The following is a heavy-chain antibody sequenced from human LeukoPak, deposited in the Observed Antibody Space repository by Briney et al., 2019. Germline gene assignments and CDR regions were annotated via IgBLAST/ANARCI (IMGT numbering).Heavy chain of an antibody. CDR3: ARHVQGIAAAGYYFDY. Sequence: SETLSLTCTVSGGSISSSSYYCGWIRQPPGKGLEWIGSIYYSGSTYYNPSLKSRVTISVDTSKNQFSLKLSSVTAADTAVYYCARHVQGIAAAGYYFDYWGQGTLVTVSS. CDR1: GGSISSSSYY. D-gene: IGHD6-13*01. V-gene: IGHV4-39*01. CDR2: IYYSGST. J-gene: IGHJ4*02.